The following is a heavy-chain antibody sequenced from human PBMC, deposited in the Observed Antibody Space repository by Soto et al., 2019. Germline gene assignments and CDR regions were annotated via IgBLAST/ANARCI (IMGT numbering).Heavy chain of an antibody. CDR2: ISTSSNLI. D-gene: IGHD3-10*02. CDR1: GFNCSRSS. V-gene: IGHV3-21*01. CDR3: ARGMKTDVFYGMDV. Sequence: EVQVVESGGGLVEPGGSLRLSCAASGFNCSRSSMNWVRQAPGQGLEWVASISTSSNLIYYADSVKGRLTVSRDNTKNSMYLQMISLRAEDTAIYYCARGMKTDVFYGMDVWGQGPTVTVSS. J-gene: IGHJ6*02.